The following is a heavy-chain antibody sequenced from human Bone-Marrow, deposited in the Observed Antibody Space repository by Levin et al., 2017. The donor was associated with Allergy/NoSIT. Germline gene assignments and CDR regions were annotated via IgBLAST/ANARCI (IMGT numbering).Heavy chain of an antibody. CDR2: ISHRGSS. CDR1: GGSVNNYY. D-gene: IGHD5-12*01. V-gene: IGHV4-34*01. Sequence: SQTLSLTCAVSGGSVNNYYWSWIRQPPGKGLAWIGEISHRGSSNYNPSLKSRVTMSVDTSKNQVSLNLTSVTAADTGVYYCARGGPVVATTNWFDPWGQGTLVTVSS. J-gene: IGHJ5*02. CDR3: ARGGPVVATTNWFDP.